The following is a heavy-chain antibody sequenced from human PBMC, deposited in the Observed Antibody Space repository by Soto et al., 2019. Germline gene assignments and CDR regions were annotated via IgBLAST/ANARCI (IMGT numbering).Heavy chain of an antibody. CDR1: GGSIRSGDYY. CDR3: ARASLGYCSSISCPSNWFDP. J-gene: IGHJ5*02. CDR2: IYYSGST. V-gene: IGHV4-31*03. D-gene: IGHD2-2*01. Sequence: QVQLQESGPGLVKPSQTLSLTCTVSGGSIRSGDYYWNWIRQHPGKGLEWIGYIYYSGSTYYNPSLKSRVTISVDTSKNQFSLKLSSVTAAATAVYYCARASLGYCSSISCPSNWFDPWGQGTLVTVSS.